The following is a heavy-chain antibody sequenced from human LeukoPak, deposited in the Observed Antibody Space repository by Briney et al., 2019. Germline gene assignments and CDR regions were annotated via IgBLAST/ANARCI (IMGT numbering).Heavy chain of an antibody. V-gene: IGHV3-9*01. D-gene: IGHD3-22*01. Sequence: GGSLRLSCAASGFTFDDYAMHCVRHAPGKGLEWVAGINWNSVSAVYADSLKGRLTISRDNAKNSLFLQMNSLKTEDTAFYYCAKGARSSSGYTTDWGQGILVTVSS. CDR1: GFTFDDYA. J-gene: IGHJ4*02. CDR3: AKGARSSSGYTTD. CDR2: INWNSVSA.